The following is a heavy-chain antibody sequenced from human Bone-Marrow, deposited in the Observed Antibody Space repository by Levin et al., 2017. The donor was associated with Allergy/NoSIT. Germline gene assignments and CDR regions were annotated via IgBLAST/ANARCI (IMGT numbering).Heavy chain of an antibody. CDR3: ARVACRGDFCDYDQYYTDV. CDR1: GYTFTKYA. D-gene: IGHD2-15*01. Sequence: GESLKISCRASGYTFTKYAMNWVRQAPGQGLEWMGWINTNTGNPTYAQGFTGRFVFSLDTSVSTAYLQISSLKAEDTAVYYCARVACRGDFCDYDQYYTDVWGKGTTVTVSS. V-gene: IGHV7-4-1*02. J-gene: IGHJ6*03. CDR2: INTNTGNP.